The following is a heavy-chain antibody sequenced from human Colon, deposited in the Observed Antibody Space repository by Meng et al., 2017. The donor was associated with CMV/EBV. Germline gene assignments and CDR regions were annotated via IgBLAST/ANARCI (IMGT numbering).Heavy chain of an antibody. CDR1: GFIFSHYS. CDR2: IRFDGSQQ. Sequence: VDVVESGGGVVQHGGSLRLSCVTSGFIFSHYSMQWVRQSPGKGLEWVAHIRFDGSQQFYVQSVKGRFTVSRHDPKNTLYLQMNDLRPEDTGVYYCATDHLWGMPNWGRGTLVTVSS. D-gene: IGHD3-3*02. J-gene: IGHJ4*02. V-gene: IGHV3-30*02. CDR3: ATDHLWGMPN.